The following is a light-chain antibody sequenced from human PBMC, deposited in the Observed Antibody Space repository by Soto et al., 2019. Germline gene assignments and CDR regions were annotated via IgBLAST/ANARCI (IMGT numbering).Light chain of an antibody. CDR3: QRYCSSPSWT. J-gene: IGKJ1*01. CDR1: QSVSTSY. Sequence: ESVLTQSPGTLSLSPGERATLSCRASQSVSTSYLAWYQQKPGQAPRLLIYGASSRATGIPDRFSGSGSGTDFTLTINRLEPEDFAVYYCQRYCSSPSWTFGQGTKVEIK. CDR2: GAS. V-gene: IGKV3-20*01.